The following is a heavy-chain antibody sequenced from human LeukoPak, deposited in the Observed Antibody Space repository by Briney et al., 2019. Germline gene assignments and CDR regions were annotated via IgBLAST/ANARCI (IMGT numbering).Heavy chain of an antibody. J-gene: IGHJ4*02. D-gene: IGHD2-2*02. CDR3: ARDPHCSSTSCYKFDY. V-gene: IGHV1-46*01. Sequence: ASVKVSCKASGYTFTSYYMHWVRQAPGQGLEWMGIINPSGGSTSYAQKFQGRVTMTRDMSTSTVYMELSSLRSEDTAVYYCARDPHCSSTSCYKFDYWGQGTLVTVPS. CDR2: INPSGGST. CDR1: GYTFTSYY.